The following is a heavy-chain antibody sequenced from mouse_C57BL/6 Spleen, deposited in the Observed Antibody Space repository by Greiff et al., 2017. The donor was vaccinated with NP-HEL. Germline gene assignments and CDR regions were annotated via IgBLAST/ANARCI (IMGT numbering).Heavy chain of an antibody. CDR3: ARGPLITTGYFDY. D-gene: IGHD1-1*01. CDR2: IYPSDSET. CDR1: GYTFTSYW. V-gene: IGHV1-61*01. Sequence: VQLQQPGAELVRPGSSVKLSCKASGYTFTSYWMDWVKQRPGQGLEWIGNIYPSDSETHYNQKFKDKATLTVDKSSSTAYMQLSSLTSEDSAVYYCARGPLITTGYFDYWGQGTTLTVSS. J-gene: IGHJ2*01.